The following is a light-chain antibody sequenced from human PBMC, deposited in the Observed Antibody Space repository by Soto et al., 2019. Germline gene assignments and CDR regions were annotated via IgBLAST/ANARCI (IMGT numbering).Light chain of an antibody. CDR3: QSYDSSLSGHV. V-gene: IGLV1-40*01. CDR2: GNS. Sequence: QSVLTQPPSVSGAPVQRVTISCTGSSSNIGAGYDVRWYQQLPGTAPKLLIYGNSHRPSGVPDRFSGSKSGTSASLAITGLQAEDEADYYCQSYDSSLSGHVFGTGTKVTVL. CDR1: SSNIGAGYD. J-gene: IGLJ1*01.